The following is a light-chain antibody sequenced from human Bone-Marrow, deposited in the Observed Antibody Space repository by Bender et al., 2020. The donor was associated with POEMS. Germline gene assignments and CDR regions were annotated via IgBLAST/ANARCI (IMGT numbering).Light chain of an antibody. Sequence: QSALTQPASVSGSPGQSTTISCTENSSDVVAYKYFSWYQHHPGKTPKLLIYEGSKRPSGVSNRFSGSKSGNTASLTISGLQAEDEADYYCCAYAGGRTWIFGGGSKLTVL. CDR1: SSDVVAYKY. CDR3: CAYAGGRTWI. CDR2: EGS. J-gene: IGLJ2*01. V-gene: IGLV2-23*01.